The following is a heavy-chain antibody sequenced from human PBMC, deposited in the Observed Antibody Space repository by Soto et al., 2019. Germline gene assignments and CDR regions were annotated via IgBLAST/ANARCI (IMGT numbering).Heavy chain of an antibody. CDR2: VSYSDSS. J-gene: IGHJ6*02. CDR3: AKDIESGSFYYYGMDV. D-gene: IGHD1-26*01. CDR1: GGSMHNFY. Sequence: PSETLSLTCTVSGGSMHNFYWSWIRQPPGKGLEWIGYVSYSDSSNYNPSLKSRVTISVDTSKNQFSLKLTSVTAADTAAYYCAKDIESGSFYYYGMDVWGQGTTVT. V-gene: IGHV4-59*01.